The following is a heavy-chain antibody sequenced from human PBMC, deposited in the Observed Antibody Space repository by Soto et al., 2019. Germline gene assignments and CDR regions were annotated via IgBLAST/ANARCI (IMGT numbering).Heavy chain of an antibody. CDR1: GYTFTTYS. D-gene: IGHD2-2*02. Sequence: ASVKVSCKASGYTFTTYSMHWVRQAPGQRLEWMGWINAGNGKTNYSQKFQGRVTITRDTSATTAYMELSSLRSEDTAVYYCARAGDDCSTTNCYMIDYWGQGTLVTVSS. J-gene: IGHJ4*02. CDR3: ARAGDDCSTTNCYMIDY. CDR2: INAGNGKT. V-gene: IGHV1-3*01.